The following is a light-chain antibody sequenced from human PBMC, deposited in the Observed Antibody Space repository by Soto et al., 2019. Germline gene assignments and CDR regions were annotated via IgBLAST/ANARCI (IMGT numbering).Light chain of an antibody. CDR2: WAS. Sequence: DIVMTQSPDSLAVSLGERATINCKSSQSVLYSSNNKNYLAWYQQKPGQPPKLLIYWASTRESGVPDRCSGSGSGTDFTLTISSLQDEDVAVYYCQQYYCTPLTFGGGTKVEIK. J-gene: IGKJ4*01. CDR1: QSVLYSSNNKNY. CDR3: QQYYCTPLT. V-gene: IGKV4-1*01.